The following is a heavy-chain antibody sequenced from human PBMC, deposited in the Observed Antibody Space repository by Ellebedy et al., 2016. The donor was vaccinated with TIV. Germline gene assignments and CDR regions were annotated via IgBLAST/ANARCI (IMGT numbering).Heavy chain of an antibody. Sequence: MPSETLSLTCTVSGGSISSYYWSWIRQPAGKGLEWIGRIYTSGSTNYNPSLKSRVTVSVDTSKNQFSLKLSSVTAADTAVYYCARGDSSSWYPPSCYFDYWGQGTLVTVSS. V-gene: IGHV4-4*07. D-gene: IGHD6-13*01. J-gene: IGHJ4*02. CDR1: GGSISSYY. CDR2: IYTSGST. CDR3: ARGDSSSWYPPSCYFDY.